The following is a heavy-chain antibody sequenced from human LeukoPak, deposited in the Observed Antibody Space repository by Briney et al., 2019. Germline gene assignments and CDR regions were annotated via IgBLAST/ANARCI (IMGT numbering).Heavy chain of an antibody. CDR3: ARLLDSSGLFDY. CDR1: GGSISSSTFY. CDR2: IYYRGST. Sequence: SETLSLTCAVSGGSISSSTFYWVWIRPPPGKGLEWIGMIYYRGSTYYDPSLKSRVTISVDTSKNQFSLKLSSVTAADTAVYYCARLLDSSGLFDYWGQGTLVTVSS. D-gene: IGHD3-22*01. J-gene: IGHJ4*02. V-gene: IGHV4-39*01.